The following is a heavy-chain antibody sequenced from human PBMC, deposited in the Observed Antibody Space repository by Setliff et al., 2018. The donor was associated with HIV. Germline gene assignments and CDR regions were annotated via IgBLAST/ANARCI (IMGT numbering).Heavy chain of an antibody. CDR2: INHSGST. V-gene: IGHV4-34*01. CDR1: GGSFSNYY. D-gene: IGHD6-19*01. CDR3: ARGRTQWPNYNYFDP. J-gene: IGHJ5*02. Sequence: SETLSLTCAVYGGSFSNYYWSWIRQPPGKGLEWIGEINHSGSTNYNPSLKSRVTISVDTSKNQFSLKLTSVTAADTAVYYCARGRTQWPNYNYFDPWGLGTLVTVSS.